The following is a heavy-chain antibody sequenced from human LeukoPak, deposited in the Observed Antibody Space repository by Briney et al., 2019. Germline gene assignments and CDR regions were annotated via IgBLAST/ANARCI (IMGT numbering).Heavy chain of an antibody. Sequence: SETLPLTCTVSGGSISSGDYYWSWIRQPPGKGLEWIGYIYYSGSTYYNPSLKSRVTISVDTSKNQFSLKLSSVTAADTAVYYCARDGRFGELSYWGQGTLVTVSS. V-gene: IGHV4-30-4*01. D-gene: IGHD3-10*01. CDR2: IYYSGST. J-gene: IGHJ4*02. CDR1: GGSISSGDYY. CDR3: ARDGRFGELSY.